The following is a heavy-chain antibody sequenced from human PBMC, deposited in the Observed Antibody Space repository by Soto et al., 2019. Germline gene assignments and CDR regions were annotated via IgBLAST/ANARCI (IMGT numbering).Heavy chain of an antibody. V-gene: IGHV3-33*01. CDR1: GFTFSSYG. Sequence: GGSLRLSCAASGFTFSSYGMHWVRQAPGKGLEWVAVIWYDGSNKYYADSVKGRFTISRDNSKNTLYLQMNSLRDEDTAVYYCARDSGYRHGPIAYWGQGTLVTVSS. CDR2: IWYDGSNK. J-gene: IGHJ4*02. CDR3: ARDSGYRHGPIAY. D-gene: IGHD5-18*01.